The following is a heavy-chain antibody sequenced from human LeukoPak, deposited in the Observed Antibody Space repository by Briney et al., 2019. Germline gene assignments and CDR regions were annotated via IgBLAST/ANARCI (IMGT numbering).Heavy chain of an antibody. J-gene: IGHJ5*02. Sequence: TASETLSLTCTVSGDSTRTYYWSWIRQSPGKGLEWIGYVHFTGTTNYNPFLRSRVTISLDTSKNQFSLKLSSVTAADTAVYYCARHDGDRRSNWFDPWGQGTLVTVSS. CDR3: ARHDGDRRSNWFDP. CDR1: GDSTRTYY. D-gene: IGHD2-21*02. CDR2: VHFTGTT. V-gene: IGHV4-59*08.